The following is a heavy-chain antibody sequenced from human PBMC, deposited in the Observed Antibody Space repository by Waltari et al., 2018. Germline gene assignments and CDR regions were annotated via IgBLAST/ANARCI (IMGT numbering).Heavy chain of an antibody. D-gene: IGHD6-6*01. V-gene: IGHV1-2*02. J-gene: IGHJ4*02. CDR3: ARDRTTMAARPGDY. CDR1: GYIFNNYY. CDR2: VNPDTGNA. Sequence: QVLLVQSGAEVKKPGASVKVSCTASGYIFNNYYIHWVRQAPGQGPEWMGWVNPDTGNANYAPNFRGRVTMTWDTTINTAFMDLSGLKSDDTAVYYCARDRTTMAARPGDYWGQGTLVTVSS.